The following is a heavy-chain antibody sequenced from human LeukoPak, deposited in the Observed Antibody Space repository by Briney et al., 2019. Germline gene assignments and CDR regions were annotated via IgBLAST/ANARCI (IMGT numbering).Heavy chain of an antibody. CDR3: ARVIPGYSSGWYPVFDY. V-gene: IGHV4-4*07. CDR1: GGSISSYY. J-gene: IGHJ4*02. D-gene: IGHD6-19*01. CDR2: IYTSGST. Sequence: RTSETLSLTCTVSGGSISSYYWSWIRQPAGKGLEWIGRIYTSGSTNYYPSLKSRVTMSVDTSKNQFSLKLSSVTAADTAVYYCARVIPGYSSGWYPVFDYWGQGTLVTVSS.